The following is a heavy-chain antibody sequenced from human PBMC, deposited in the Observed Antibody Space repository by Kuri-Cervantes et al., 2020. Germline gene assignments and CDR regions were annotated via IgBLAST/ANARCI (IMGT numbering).Heavy chain of an antibody. CDR1: GYTFTSYY. D-gene: IGHD3-3*01. J-gene: IGHJ6*03. CDR3: ARIKILEWPYYYYYMDV. CDR2: INPSGGST. Sequence: ASVKVSCKASGYTFTSYYMHWVRQAPGQGLEWMGIINPSGGSTSYAQKFQGRVTMIRDTSISTAYMELSSLRSEDTAVYYCARIKILEWPYYYYYMDVWGKGTTVTVSS. V-gene: IGHV1-46*01.